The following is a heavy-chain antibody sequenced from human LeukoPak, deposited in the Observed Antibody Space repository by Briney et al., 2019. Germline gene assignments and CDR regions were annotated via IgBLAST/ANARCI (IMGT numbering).Heavy chain of an antibody. D-gene: IGHD2-2*01. Sequence: PGGSLRLSCAASGFTFSSYSMNWVRQAPGKGLEWASSISSSSSYIYYADSVKGRFTISRDNAKNSLYLQMNSLRAEDTAVYYCARPRQEYCSSTSCFFYFDYWGQGTLVTVSS. V-gene: IGHV3-21*01. CDR1: GFTFSSYS. CDR3: ARPRQEYCSSTSCFFYFDY. J-gene: IGHJ4*02. CDR2: ISSSSSYI.